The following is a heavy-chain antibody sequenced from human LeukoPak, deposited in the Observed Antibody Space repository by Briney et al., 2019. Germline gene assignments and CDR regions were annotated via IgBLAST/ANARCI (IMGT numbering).Heavy chain of an antibody. D-gene: IGHD1-26*01. CDR3: ARDQSGSYIFDY. CDR1: GGSFSGYY. V-gene: IGHV4-59*01. CDR2: IYYSGST. Sequence: PSETLSLICAVYGGSFSGYYWSWIRQPPGKGLEWVGYIYYSGSTNYNPSLKSRVTISVDTSKNQFSLKLSSVTAADTAVYYCARDQSGSYIFDYWGQGTLVTVSS. J-gene: IGHJ4*02.